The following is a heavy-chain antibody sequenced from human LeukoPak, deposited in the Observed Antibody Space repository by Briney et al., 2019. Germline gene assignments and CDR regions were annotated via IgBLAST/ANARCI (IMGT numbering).Heavy chain of an antibody. CDR1: GFTLSSYS. V-gene: IGHV3-21*01. Sequence: GGSLRLSCADSGFTLSSYSMNWVRPAPGKGLEWVSSISSSSSYIYYADSVKGRFTTSRDNAKNSLYLQMNSLRAEDTAVYYCARGDEDIVVVPAADHFDYWGQGTLVTVSS. D-gene: IGHD2-2*01. J-gene: IGHJ4*02. CDR2: ISSSSSYI. CDR3: ARGDEDIVVVPAADHFDY.